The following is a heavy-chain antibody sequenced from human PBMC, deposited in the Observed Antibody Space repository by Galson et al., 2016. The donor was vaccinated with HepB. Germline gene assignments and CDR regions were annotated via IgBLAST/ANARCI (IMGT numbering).Heavy chain of an antibody. CDR3: AHGLIAGAGTYVYYYYGMDV. V-gene: IGHV2-5*01. J-gene: IGHJ6*02. CDR2: IYWNDEK. Sequence: PALVKPTQTLTLTCTFSGFSLSTGGVGVGWIRQPPGKALEWLALIYWNDEKRYSPSLKSRVTITKDTSKNQVVLTMTKMDPVDAATYFCAHGLIAGAGTYVYYYYGMDVWGQGTTVTVSS. CDR1: GFSLSTGGVG. D-gene: IGHD6-13*01.